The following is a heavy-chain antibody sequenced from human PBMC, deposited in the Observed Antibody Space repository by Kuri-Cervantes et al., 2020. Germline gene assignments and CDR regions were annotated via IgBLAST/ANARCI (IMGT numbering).Heavy chain of an antibody. CDR3: ARDFSVTNPFSFDY. CDR1: GFTFSSYS. CDR2: ISYDGSNK. D-gene: IGHD2-21*02. J-gene: IGHJ4*02. Sequence: LSLTCAASGFTFSSYSMNWVRQAPGKGLEWVAVISYDGSNKYYADSVKGRFTISRDNSKNTLYLQMNSLRAEDTAVYYCARDFSVTNPFSFDYWGQGTLVTVSS. V-gene: IGHV3-30*03.